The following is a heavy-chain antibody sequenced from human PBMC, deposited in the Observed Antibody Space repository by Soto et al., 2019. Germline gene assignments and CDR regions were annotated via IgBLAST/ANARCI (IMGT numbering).Heavy chain of an antibody. V-gene: IGHV3-23*01. Sequence: GGSLRLSCAASGFTFSNYAMYWVRQAPGKGLEWVSTITASGSSTYDADSVKGRFTISRDNSRDTLYLQMNSLRAEDTAVYYCAKDGRLAGVTRSELGLDYWGQGTLVTVSS. J-gene: IGHJ4*02. CDR3: AKDGRLAGVTRSELGLDY. D-gene: IGHD1-26*01. CDR2: ITASGSST. CDR1: GFTFSNYA.